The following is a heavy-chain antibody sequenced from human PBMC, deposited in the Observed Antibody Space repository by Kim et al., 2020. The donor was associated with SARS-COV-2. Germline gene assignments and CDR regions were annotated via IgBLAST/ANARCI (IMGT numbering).Heavy chain of an antibody. J-gene: IGHJ6*02. Sequence: GESLKISCKGSGYSFTSYWISWVRQMPGKGLEWMGRIDPSDSYTNYSPSFQGHVTISADKSISTAYLQWSSLKASDTAMYYCARRPSGITGTTDENYYGMDVWGQGTTVTVSS. CDR3: ARRPSGITGTTDENYYGMDV. CDR2: IDPSDSYT. CDR1: GYSFTSYW. D-gene: IGHD1-7*01. V-gene: IGHV5-10-1*01.